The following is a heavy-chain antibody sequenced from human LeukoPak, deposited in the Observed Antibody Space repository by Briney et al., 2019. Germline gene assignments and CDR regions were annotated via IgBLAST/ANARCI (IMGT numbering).Heavy chain of an antibody. CDR1: GFVLSDYG. V-gene: IGHV3-30*02. Sequence: GGSLRLSCAASGFVLSDYGMHWVRQAPGKGLEWVAFVRNDGSNEYYVGSVKGRFTISRDKSKNTLYLQMNSLRAEDTAVYSCAKESDSGYHSEGPKNWGLGALVTVSS. D-gene: IGHD5-12*01. CDR3: AKESDSGYHSEGPKN. CDR2: VRNDGSNE. J-gene: IGHJ4*02.